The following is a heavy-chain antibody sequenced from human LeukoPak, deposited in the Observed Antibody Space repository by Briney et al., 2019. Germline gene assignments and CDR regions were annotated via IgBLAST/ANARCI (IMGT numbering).Heavy chain of an antibody. V-gene: IGHV3-23*01. D-gene: IGHD6-6*01. Sequence: GGSLRLSCAASGFTFSSYAMSWVRQAPGKGLEWVSAISGSGGSTYYADSVKGRFTISRDNSKNTLYLQMNSLRAEDTAVYYCAKEIWQLAPPRGYFDYWGQGTLVTVSS. J-gene: IGHJ4*02. CDR3: AKEIWQLAPPRGYFDY. CDR2: ISGSGGST. CDR1: GFTFSSYA.